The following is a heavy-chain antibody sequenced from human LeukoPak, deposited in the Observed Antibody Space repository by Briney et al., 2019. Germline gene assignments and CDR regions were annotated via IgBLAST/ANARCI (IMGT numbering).Heavy chain of an antibody. Sequence: IGYIYYSGSTNYNPSLKSRVTISVDTSKNQFSLKLSSVTAADTAVYYCARVKGWTTYYFDYWGQGTLVTVSS. CDR2: IYYSGST. CDR3: ARVKGWTTYYFDY. J-gene: IGHJ4*02. V-gene: IGHV4-59*01. D-gene: IGHD3/OR15-3a*01.